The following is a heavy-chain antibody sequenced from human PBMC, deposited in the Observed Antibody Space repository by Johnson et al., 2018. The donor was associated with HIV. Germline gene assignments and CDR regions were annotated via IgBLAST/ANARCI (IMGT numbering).Heavy chain of an antibody. Sequence: QVQLVESGGGVVQPGRSLRVSCAASRFSFSDYAMHWVRQAPGKGLEWVAVISYDGSSKFYPNSLKGRFSISRDNSKNTLYLQMNSLRAEDTAVYYCATRGSGWPSDAFDIWGQGTMVTVSS. CDR1: RFSFSDYA. D-gene: IGHD6-19*01. V-gene: IGHV3-30*04. CDR3: ATRGSGWPSDAFDI. CDR2: ISYDGSSK. J-gene: IGHJ3*02.